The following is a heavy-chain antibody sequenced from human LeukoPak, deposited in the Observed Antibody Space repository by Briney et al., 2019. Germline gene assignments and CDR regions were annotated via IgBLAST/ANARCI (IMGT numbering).Heavy chain of an antibody. J-gene: IGHJ3*02. Sequence: GASVKVSCKASGYTFTNYAIHWVRQAPGQRLEWMGWINAGNGNTKYSQKFQGRVTFTRDTSASTAYMELSGLSSEDTAVYYCARHNDRTRGAFDIWGQGTMVTVSS. CDR1: GYTFTNYA. V-gene: IGHV1-3*01. CDR2: INAGNGNT. D-gene: IGHD1-1*01. CDR3: ARHNDRTRGAFDI.